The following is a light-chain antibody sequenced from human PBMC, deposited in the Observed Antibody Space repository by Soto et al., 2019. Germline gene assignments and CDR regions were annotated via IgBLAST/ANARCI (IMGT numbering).Light chain of an antibody. V-gene: IGKV1-33*01. CDR3: QQYDNLPPLS. Sequence: DIQMTQSPSSLFASVGDRVTITCQASHDISNYLNWYQQKPGKAPKLLIYDASNLETGVPSRFSGSGSGTDFTFTISSLQPEDSATYYCQQYDNLPPLSFGQGTRLEIK. CDR2: DAS. J-gene: IGKJ5*01. CDR1: HDISNY.